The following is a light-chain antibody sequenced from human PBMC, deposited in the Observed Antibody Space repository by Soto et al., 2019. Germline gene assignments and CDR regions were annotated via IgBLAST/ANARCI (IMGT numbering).Light chain of an antibody. V-gene: IGKV3-20*01. CDR1: QSVSNNY. CDR2: GAS. Sequence: EIVLTQSPGTLSLSPGERATLSCRASQSVSNNYLAWYQQKPGQAPRLLIYGASNSATGFPASFSGSGSGLDFTLTISRLEPEAFAVYYFQQYGSSWTLGQGTNVAIK. J-gene: IGKJ1*01. CDR3: QQYGSSWT.